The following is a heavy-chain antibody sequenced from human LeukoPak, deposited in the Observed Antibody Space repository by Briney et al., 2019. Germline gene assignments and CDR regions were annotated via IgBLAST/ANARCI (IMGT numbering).Heavy chain of an antibody. CDR3: ARVPMVKYYYYMDV. V-gene: IGHV1-2*02. CDR2: INPNSGGT. D-gene: IGHD2-21*01. Sequence: ASVKVSCKSYGYTFTVYYMHLVRQAPGQGLEWMGWINPNSGGTNYAQKFQGRVTMTRDTSISTAYMELSRLRSDDTAVYYCARVPMVKYYYYMDVWGKGTTVTVSS. J-gene: IGHJ6*03. CDR1: GYTFTVYY.